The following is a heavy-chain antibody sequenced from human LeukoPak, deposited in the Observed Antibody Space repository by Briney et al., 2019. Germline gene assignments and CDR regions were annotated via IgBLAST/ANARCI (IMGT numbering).Heavy chain of an antibody. CDR3: ASFDDAFDI. J-gene: IGHJ3*02. D-gene: IGHD3-9*01. CDR1: GGTFSSYD. CDR2: IIPIFGTA. Sequence: SVNFSCKASGGTFSSYDISWVGPAPGQGLEWMGGIIPIFGTANYAQKFQGRVTITTDESTSTGYMELSSLRSEDTAVYYCASFDDAFDIWGQGTMVTVSS. V-gene: IGHV1-69*05.